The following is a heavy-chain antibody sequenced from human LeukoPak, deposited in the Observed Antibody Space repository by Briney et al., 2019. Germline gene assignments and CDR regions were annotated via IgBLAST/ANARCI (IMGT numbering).Heavy chain of an antibody. CDR2: IYYSGST. Sequence: SETLSLTCTVSGGSIRSYYWSWIRQPPGKGLEWIGYIYYSGSTNYNPSLKSRVTISVDMSKNQFSLKVSSVTAADTAVYYCARGGFPGYSTSWFYWGQGILVTVSS. D-gene: IGHD6-13*01. J-gene: IGHJ4*02. CDR3: ARGGFPGYSTSWFY. V-gene: IGHV4-59*08. CDR1: GGSIRSYY.